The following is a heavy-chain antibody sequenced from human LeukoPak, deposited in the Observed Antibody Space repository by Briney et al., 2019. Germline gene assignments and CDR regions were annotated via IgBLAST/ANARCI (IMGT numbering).Heavy chain of an antibody. D-gene: IGHD3-22*01. CDR2: MNPNSGNT. CDR1: GYTFTSYD. J-gene: IGHJ4*02. V-gene: IGHV1-8*01. CDR3: ARPAWDSSGKDDY. Sequence: ASVKVSCKASGYTFTSYDINWVRQATGQGLEWMGWMNPNSGNTGYAQKFQGRVTMTRNTSISTAYMELSGLRSEDTAVYYCARPAWDSSGKDDYWGQGTLVTVSS.